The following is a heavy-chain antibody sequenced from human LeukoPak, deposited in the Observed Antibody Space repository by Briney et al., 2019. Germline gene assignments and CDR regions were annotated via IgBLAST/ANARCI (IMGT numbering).Heavy chain of an antibody. V-gene: IGHV4-59*01. J-gene: IGHJ4*02. CDR2: IYYSGST. Sequence: SETLSLTCTVSGGSISSFYWTWIRQPPGKGLEWIGYIYYSGSTNYNPSLKSRVTMSVDTSKNRFSLKLSSVTAADTAVYYCARLEYYDSSGYYYLYWGQGTLVTVSS. D-gene: IGHD3-22*01. CDR1: GGSISSFY. CDR3: ARLEYYDSSGYYYLY.